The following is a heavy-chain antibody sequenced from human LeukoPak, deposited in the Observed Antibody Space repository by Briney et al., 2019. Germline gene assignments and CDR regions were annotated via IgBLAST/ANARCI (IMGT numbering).Heavy chain of an antibody. Sequence: SETLSLTCTVSGGSISSYYWSWLRQPPGIGLVWIGYTYYSGSTNYNPSFNSRVTISVDTSKNQFSLKLSSVTAADTAVYYCARARGAPNVYYYDSSGYYYFDFWGQGTLVTVSS. CDR2: TYYSGST. J-gene: IGHJ4*02. D-gene: IGHD3-22*01. CDR3: ARARGAPNVYYYDSSGYYYFDF. CDR1: GGSISSYY. V-gene: IGHV4-59*08.